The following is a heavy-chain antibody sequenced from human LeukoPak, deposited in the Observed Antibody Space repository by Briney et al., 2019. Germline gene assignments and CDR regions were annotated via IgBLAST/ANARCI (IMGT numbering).Heavy chain of an antibody. D-gene: IGHD6-13*01. J-gene: IGHJ4*02. Sequence: PGGSLRLSCAASGFTFSNCEMNWVRQAPGKGLEWVANIKQDGSEKYYVDSVKGRFTISRDNAKNSLYLQMNSLRAEDTAVYYCARGPVLRIAAADYYFDYWGQGTLVTVSS. CDR3: ARGPVLRIAAADYYFDY. CDR1: GFTFSNCE. V-gene: IGHV3-7*01. CDR2: IKQDGSEK.